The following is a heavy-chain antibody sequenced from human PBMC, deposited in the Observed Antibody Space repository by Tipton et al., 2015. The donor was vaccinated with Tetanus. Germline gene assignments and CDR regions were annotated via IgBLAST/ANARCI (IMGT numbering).Heavy chain of an antibody. D-gene: IGHD3-10*01. V-gene: IGHV4-59*01. CDR3: AGSQSWFAFDI. CDR1: DGSSRNYY. J-gene: IGHJ3*02. CDR2: IYSSGSA. Sequence: TLSLTCSVSDGSSRNYYWSWIRQPPGKGLEWIGNIYSSGSANYNPPLRSRVTISVAASKDRFSLKMISVTPADTAVYYCAGSQSWFAFDIWGQGTIVTVFS.